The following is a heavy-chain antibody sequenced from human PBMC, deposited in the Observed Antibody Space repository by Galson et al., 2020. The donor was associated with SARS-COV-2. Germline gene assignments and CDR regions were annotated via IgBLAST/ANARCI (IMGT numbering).Heavy chain of an antibody. V-gene: IGHV3-23*01. CDR1: GFTFSSYA. Sequence: GESLKISCAASGFTFSSYAMSWVRQAPGQGLEWVSTISGSGGSTYYADSVKGRFTISRDKSKNTLYLEMNSLRAEDTAVYYCAIGRDIVVVPVDYWGQGTLVTVSS. CDR2: ISGSGGST. D-gene: IGHD2-2*01. CDR3: AIGRDIVVVPVDY. J-gene: IGHJ4*02.